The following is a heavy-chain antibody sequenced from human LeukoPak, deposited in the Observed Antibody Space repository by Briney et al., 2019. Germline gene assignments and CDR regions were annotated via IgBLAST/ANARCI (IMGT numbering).Heavy chain of an antibody. CDR2: ISSSSSTI. CDR3: ARVWGYSGYEGNNY. J-gene: IGHJ4*02. CDR1: GFTFSSYS. Sequence: GGSLRLSCAASGFTFSSYSMNWVRQAPGKGLEWVSYISSSSSTIYYADSVKGRFTISRDNAKNSLYLQMNSLRAEDTAVYYCARVWGYSGYEGNNYWGQETLVTVSS. V-gene: IGHV3-48*01. D-gene: IGHD5-12*01.